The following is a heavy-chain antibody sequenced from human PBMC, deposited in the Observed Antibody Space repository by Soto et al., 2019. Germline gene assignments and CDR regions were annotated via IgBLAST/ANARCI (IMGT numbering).Heavy chain of an antibody. Sequence: PGESLKISCKGSGYSFTNYWIGWVRQMPGKGLEWMGSIYPGDSDNRYSPSFQGQVTISADKSITTAYLQWTYLKASDTAMYYCARHEDSSFPALGGFDVWGQGTTVTVSS. CDR3: ARHEDSSFPALGGFDV. D-gene: IGHD6-6*01. V-gene: IGHV5-51*01. CDR1: GYSFTNYW. CDR2: IYPGDSDN. J-gene: IGHJ6*02.